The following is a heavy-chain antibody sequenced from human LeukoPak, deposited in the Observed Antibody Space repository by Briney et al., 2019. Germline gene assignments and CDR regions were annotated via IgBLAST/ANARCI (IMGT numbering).Heavy chain of an antibody. Sequence: GGSLRLSCVVSGFTFSKYWMSWVRQAPGKGLEWVGFIRSKAYGGTTEYAASVKGRFTISRDDSKSIAYLQMNSLKTEDTAVYYCTRCLWGYFWSGYFFFDYWGQGTLVTVSS. CDR3: TRCLWGYFWSGYFFFDY. D-gene: IGHD3-3*01. V-gene: IGHV3-49*04. CDR1: GFTFSKYW. CDR2: IRSKAYGGTT. J-gene: IGHJ4*02.